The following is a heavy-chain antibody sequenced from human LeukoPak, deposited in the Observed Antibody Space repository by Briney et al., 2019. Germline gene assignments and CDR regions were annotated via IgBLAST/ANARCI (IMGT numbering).Heavy chain of an antibody. CDR3: ARDVGEYCSSTSCYASDY. Sequence: GASVKVSCKASGYTFYDYTIHWVRQAPGQGLEWMGWINTKSGFTIYAQKFQGRVTMTRDTSISAAYMELSRLRSDDTAVYYCARDVGEYCSSTSCYASDYWGQGTLVTVSS. J-gene: IGHJ4*02. D-gene: IGHD2-2*01. V-gene: IGHV1-2*02. CDR2: INTKSGFT. CDR1: GYTFYDYT.